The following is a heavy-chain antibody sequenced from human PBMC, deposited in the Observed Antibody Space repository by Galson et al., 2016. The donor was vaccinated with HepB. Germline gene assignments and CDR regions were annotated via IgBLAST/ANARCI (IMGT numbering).Heavy chain of an antibody. CDR2: ISNSGSTI. V-gene: IGHV3-48*04. CDR3: ARVRLRDSSGYYDAFDF. J-gene: IGHJ3*01. Sequence: SLRLSCAASGFTFSRSCMHWVRQAPGKGLEWVSYISNSGSTIYYADSVKGRFTLSRDNAKNSLYLQMNSLRAEDTAVYYCARVRLRDSSGYYDAFDFWGQGTMVTVSS. D-gene: IGHD3-22*01. CDR1: GFTFSRSC.